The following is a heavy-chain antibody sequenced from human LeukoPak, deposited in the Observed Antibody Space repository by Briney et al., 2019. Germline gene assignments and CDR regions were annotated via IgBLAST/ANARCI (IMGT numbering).Heavy chain of an antibody. CDR3: ARHPDDFWSGYPKPYFDY. J-gene: IGHJ4*02. CDR2: IYTSGST. V-gene: IGHV4-4*07. CDR1: GGSISSYY. Sequence: SETLSLTCTVSGGSISSYYWSWIRQPAGKGLEWIGRIYTSGSTNYNPSLKSRVTMSVDTSKNQFSLKLSSVTAADTAVYYCARHPDDFWSGYPKPYFDYWGQGTLVTVSS. D-gene: IGHD3-3*01.